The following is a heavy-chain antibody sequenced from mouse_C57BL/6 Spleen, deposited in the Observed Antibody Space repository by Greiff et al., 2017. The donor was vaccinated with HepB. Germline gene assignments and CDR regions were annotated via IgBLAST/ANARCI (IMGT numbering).Heavy chain of an antibody. CDR3: AIYDYDGYYAMDY. CDR2: ISSGSSTI. V-gene: IGHV5-17*01. CDR1: GFTFSDYG. Sequence: EVHLVESGGGLVKPGGSLKLSCAASGFTFSDYGMHWVRQAPEKGLEWVAYISSGSSTIYYADTVKGRFTISRDNAKNTLLLQMTSLRSEDTAMYYCAIYDYDGYYAMDYWGQGTSVTVSS. J-gene: IGHJ4*01. D-gene: IGHD2-4*01.